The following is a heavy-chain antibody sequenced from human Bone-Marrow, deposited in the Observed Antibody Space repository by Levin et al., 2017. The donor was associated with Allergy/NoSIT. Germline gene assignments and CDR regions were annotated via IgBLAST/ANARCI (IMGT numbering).Heavy chain of an antibody. J-gene: IGHJ4*02. CDR3: TRDRGEWGQFYFDY. D-gene: IGHD1-26*01. CDR1: GFAFGFAFNNYA. Sequence: GGSLRLSCVASGFAFGFAFNNYAMSWVRQAPGKGLEWVSAISGSGGSTYYADSMKGRFTISRDNSKNTLYLQMNSLRAEDTAVYYCTRDRGEWGQFYFDYWGQGTLVTVSS. CDR2: ISGSGGST. V-gene: IGHV3-23*01.